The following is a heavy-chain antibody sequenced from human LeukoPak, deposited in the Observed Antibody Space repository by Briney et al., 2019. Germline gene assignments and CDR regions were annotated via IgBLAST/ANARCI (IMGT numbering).Heavy chain of an antibody. D-gene: IGHD6-19*01. CDR3: AAVTYHSGWYRYFDY. Sequence: ASVKVSCMVSGYTLTELSMHWVRQAPGKGLEWMGGFDPEDGETLYAQKFQGRVTMTEDTSTDTAYMELSSLRSEDTAVYYCAAVTYHSGWYRYFDYWGQGTLVTVSS. CDR2: FDPEDGET. CDR1: GYTLTELS. V-gene: IGHV1-24*01. J-gene: IGHJ4*02.